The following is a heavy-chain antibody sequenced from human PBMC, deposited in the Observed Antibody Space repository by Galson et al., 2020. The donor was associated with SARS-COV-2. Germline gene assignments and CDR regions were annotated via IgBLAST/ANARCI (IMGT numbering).Heavy chain of an antibody. J-gene: IGHJ4*02. CDR2: VNSKTDSGTT. V-gene: IGHV3-15*01. CDR1: GFTFSNAW. Sequence: GGSLRLSCAASGFTFSNAWMSWVRQAPGKGLEWVGRVNSKTDSGTTDYAAPVKGRFIISRDDSKHTLYLQMDSLKTEDTAVYYCTWTTVTLQWDFWGQGTQVTVSS. CDR3: TWTTVTLQWDF. D-gene: IGHD4-17*01.